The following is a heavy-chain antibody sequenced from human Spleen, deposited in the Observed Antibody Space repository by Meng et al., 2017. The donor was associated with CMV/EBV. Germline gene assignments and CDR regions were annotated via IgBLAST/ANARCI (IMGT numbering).Heavy chain of an antibody. Sequence: GESLKISCAASGFSVSSNYMNWVRQAPGKGLEWVSSISSSSSNIYYADSVKGRFTISRDNAKNSLYLQMNSLRAEDTAVYYCARDRSFGAGCLSNYYGMDVWGQGTTVTVSS. V-gene: IGHV3-21*01. CDR1: GFSVSSNY. CDR3: ARDRSFGAGCLSNYYGMDV. CDR2: ISSSSSNI. D-gene: IGHD3-16*01. J-gene: IGHJ6*02.